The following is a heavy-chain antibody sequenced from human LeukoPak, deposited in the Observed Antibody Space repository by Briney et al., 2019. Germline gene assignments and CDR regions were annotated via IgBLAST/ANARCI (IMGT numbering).Heavy chain of an antibody. Sequence: GSLRLSCAASGFTFSSYEMNWVRQAPGQGLEWVSHISSSVSIVYYADPVKGRFTVSRDNAKNSLYLQMSSLRAEDTAIYYCARDSSGWYHWFDPWGQGTLVTVSS. D-gene: IGHD6-19*01. CDR3: ARDSSGWYHWFDP. J-gene: IGHJ5*02. CDR1: GFTFSSYE. CDR2: ISSSVSIV. V-gene: IGHV3-48*03.